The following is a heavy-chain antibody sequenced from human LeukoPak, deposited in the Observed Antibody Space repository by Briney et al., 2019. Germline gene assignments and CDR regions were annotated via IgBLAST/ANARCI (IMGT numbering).Heavy chain of an antibody. J-gene: IGHJ4*02. CDR2: IKSKTDGGTT. V-gene: IGHV3-15*01. Sequence: GGSLRLSCAASGFTFSNAWMSWVRQAPGKGLEWVGRIKSKTDGGTTDYAAPVKARFTISRDDSKNTLYLQMNSLKTEDTAVYYCTTELYCSSTSCYHFDYWGQGTLVTVSS. D-gene: IGHD2-2*01. CDR3: TTELYCSSTSCYHFDY. CDR1: GFTFSNAW.